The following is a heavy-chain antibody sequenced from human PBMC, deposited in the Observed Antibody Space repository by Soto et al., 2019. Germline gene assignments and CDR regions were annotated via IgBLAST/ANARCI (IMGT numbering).Heavy chain of an antibody. D-gene: IGHD6-19*01. CDR2: IYWDDDK. CDR3: ARRIAMAGHWPIDC. Sequence: QITLKESGPTLVKPTQTLTLTCTFSGFSLSTSGVGVGWIRQPPGKALEWLALIYWDDDKRYSPSLKSRLTITRDNSKNQVVLTMTNVDPVDTATYYCARRIAMAGHWPIDCWGQGTLVTVSS. CDR1: GFSLSTSGVG. J-gene: IGHJ4*02. V-gene: IGHV2-5*02.